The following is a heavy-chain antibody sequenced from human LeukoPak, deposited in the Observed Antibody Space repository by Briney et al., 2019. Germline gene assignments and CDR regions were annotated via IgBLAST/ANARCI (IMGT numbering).Heavy chain of an antibody. CDR3: ARALWVFDY. CDR2: ISYDGSNK. Sequence: GGSLRLSCAASGFTFSSYAMHWVRQAPGKGLEWVAVISYDGSNKYYADSVKGRFTISRDNSKNTLYLQMNSLRAEDTAVYYCARALWVFDYWGQGTLVTVSS. CDR1: GFTFSSYA. V-gene: IGHV3-30-3*01. D-gene: IGHD3-10*01. J-gene: IGHJ4*02.